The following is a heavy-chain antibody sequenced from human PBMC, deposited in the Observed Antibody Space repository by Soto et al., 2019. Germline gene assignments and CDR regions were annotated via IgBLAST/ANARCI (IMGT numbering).Heavy chain of an antibody. CDR3: ARDGGRHSGGIDY. V-gene: IGHV1-69*01. CDR2: ILPIFGTA. Sequence: QVQLVQSGAEVKKPGSSVKVSCKASGGTFSSYSINWVRQAPGQGLEWRGEILPIFGTANYAQKFQGRVTITADESTSTAYMELSSLRSEDTAVYYCARDGGRHSGGIDYWGQGTLVTVSS. CDR1: GGTFSSYS. J-gene: IGHJ4*02. D-gene: IGHD2-15*01.